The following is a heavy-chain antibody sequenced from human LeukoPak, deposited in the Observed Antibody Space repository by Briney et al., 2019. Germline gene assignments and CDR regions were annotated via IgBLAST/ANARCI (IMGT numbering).Heavy chain of an antibody. CDR3: ARSWYDSSGLDY. CDR2: IYTSGST. V-gene: IGHV4-61*02. D-gene: IGHD3-22*01. J-gene: IGHJ4*02. CDR1: GGSISSGSYY. Sequence: SQTLSLTCTVSGGSISSGSYYWSWIRQPAGKGLEWIGRIYTSGSTNYNPSLKSRVTISVDTSKNQFSLKLSSVTAADTAVYYCARSWYDSSGLDYWGQGTLVTVSS.